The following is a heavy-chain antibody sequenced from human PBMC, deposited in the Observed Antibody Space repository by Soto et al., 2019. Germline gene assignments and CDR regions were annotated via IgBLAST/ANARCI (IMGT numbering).Heavy chain of an antibody. CDR2: VKRKSDGETT. CDR3: VAGSPFEY. D-gene: IGHD1-26*01. V-gene: IGHV3-15*05. Sequence: GPLRLSCSCSEFIFGDAWLSWVRQAPGKGLEWVGRVKRKSDGETTDYAAPVTGRFTISRDDSKPTVYLQMNSLKIEDTGIYYCVAGSPFEYWGQGPLVTVSS. J-gene: IGHJ4*02. CDR1: EFIFGDAW.